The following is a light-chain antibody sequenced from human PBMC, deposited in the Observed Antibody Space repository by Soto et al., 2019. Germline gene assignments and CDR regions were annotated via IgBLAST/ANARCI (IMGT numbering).Light chain of an antibody. CDR3: LSYAGSSTWV. CDR1: RSDIGSYNS. CDR2: GVT. J-gene: IGLJ3*02. Sequence: QSALTQPASLSGSPGQSITISCTGTRSDIGSYNSIAWYQQHPGKAPRVVIFGVTKRTSGISDRFSGSKSGYTASLTISGLQAEDEADYFCLSYAGSSTWVFGGGTKVTVL. V-gene: IGLV2-23*02.